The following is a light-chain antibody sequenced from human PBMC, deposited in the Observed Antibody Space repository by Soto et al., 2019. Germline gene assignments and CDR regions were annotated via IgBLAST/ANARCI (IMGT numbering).Light chain of an antibody. CDR3: NSYSSTNFYV. Sequence: QSVLAQPASVSGSPGQSITISCTGSFSDIAVFNYVSWHQQYPGRAPKLLIYQVTSRASGVSHRFSGSKSGNTASLTISGLQPEDEAEYYCNSYSSTNFYVFGTGTKVTVL. CDR1: FSDIAVFNY. V-gene: IGLV2-14*01. J-gene: IGLJ1*01. CDR2: QVT.